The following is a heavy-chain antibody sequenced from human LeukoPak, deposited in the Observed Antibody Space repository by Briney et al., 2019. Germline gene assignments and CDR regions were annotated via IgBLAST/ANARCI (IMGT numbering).Heavy chain of an antibody. Sequence: GGSLRLSCAASGFTFSSYAMHWVRQAPGKGLEWVAVISYDGSNKYYADSVKGRFTISRDNSKNTLYLQMNSLRAEDTAVYYCARDSRSGYLTGRFDYWGQGTLVTVSS. CDR1: GFTFSSYA. V-gene: IGHV3-30-3*01. D-gene: IGHD3-22*01. J-gene: IGHJ4*02. CDR2: ISYDGSNK. CDR3: ARDSRSGYLTGRFDY.